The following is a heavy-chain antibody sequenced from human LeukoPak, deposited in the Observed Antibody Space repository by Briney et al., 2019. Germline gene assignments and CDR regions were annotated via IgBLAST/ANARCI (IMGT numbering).Heavy chain of an antibody. V-gene: IGHV3-48*03. Sequence: GGSLRLSCAASGFTFSSYEMNWVSQAPGKGLEWVSYISSGAGTIYYADSVKGRFTISRDNAKNSLYLQVNSLRVEDTAVYYCARVRDCTNDYWGQGTLVTVSS. CDR2: ISSGAGTI. CDR1: GFTFSSYE. CDR3: ARVRDCTNDY. D-gene: IGHD2-21*02. J-gene: IGHJ4*02.